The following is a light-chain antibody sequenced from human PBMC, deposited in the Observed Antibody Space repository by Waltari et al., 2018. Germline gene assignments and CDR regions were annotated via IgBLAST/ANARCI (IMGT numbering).Light chain of an antibody. CDR1: QSISSY. J-gene: IGKJ1*01. Sequence: DIQMTQSPSSRSASVGDRVTITRRAGQSISSYLNWYQQKPGKAPKLLIYAAASLQSGVPSRFSGSGSETDFHLPVSSLQPEAFATYYCQQSYRSPPPFGQGTHVELK. CDR3: QQSYRSPPP. CDR2: AAA. V-gene: IGKV1-39*01.